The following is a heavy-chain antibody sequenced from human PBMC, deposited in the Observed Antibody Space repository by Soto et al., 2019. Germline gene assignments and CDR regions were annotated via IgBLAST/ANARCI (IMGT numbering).Heavy chain of an antibody. D-gene: IGHD3-10*01. CDR1: GGSFSGYY. V-gene: IGHV4-34*01. Sequence: SETLSLTCAVYGGSFSGYYWSWIRQPPGKGLEWIGEINHSGSTNYNPSLKSRVTISVDTSKNQLSLKLSSVTAADTAVYYCARGSRNTYYYGSGSYGGMDVWGQGTTVT. J-gene: IGHJ6*02. CDR3: ARGSRNTYYYGSGSYGGMDV. CDR2: INHSGST.